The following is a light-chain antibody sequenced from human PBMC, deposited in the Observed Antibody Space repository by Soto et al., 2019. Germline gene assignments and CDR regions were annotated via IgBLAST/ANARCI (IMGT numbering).Light chain of an antibody. V-gene: IGLV1-40*01. Sequence: QSVLTQPPSVSGAPGQRVTISCTGSSSNIGAGFDVHWYHQIAGTAPKLLIYGNSNRPSGVPDRFSGSKSGTSASLAITGLQAEDEAEYYCQSYDSSLVFGGGTKVTVL. J-gene: IGLJ2*01. CDR2: GNS. CDR3: QSYDSSLV. CDR1: SSNIGAGFD.